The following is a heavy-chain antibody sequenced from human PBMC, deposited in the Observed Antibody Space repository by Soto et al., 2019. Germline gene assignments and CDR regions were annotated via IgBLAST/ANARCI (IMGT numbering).Heavy chain of an antibody. CDR3: ARDRGSYALDY. D-gene: IGHD1-26*01. CDR2: ISAYNGNT. Sequence: QVQLVQSGAEVKKPGASVKVSCKASGYTFTSYGIIWVRQAPGQGLEWMGWISAYNGNTHYAQKLQGGXTXTXXTSTSTAYMELRSLRSDDTAVYYCARDRGSYALDYWGQGTLVTVSS. V-gene: IGHV1-18*01. J-gene: IGHJ4*02. CDR1: GYTFTSYG.